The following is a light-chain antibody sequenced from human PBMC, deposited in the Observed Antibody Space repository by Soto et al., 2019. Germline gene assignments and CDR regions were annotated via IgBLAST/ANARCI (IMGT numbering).Light chain of an antibody. Sequence: EIVLTQSPGTVSLSPGERATLACRASQSVSGNYLAWYQQKPGQSPRLLIYGSSDRATGVPDRFGGSGSGTDFTLTISRVEPEDFAVYYCQQYGSSPPYTFGQGTKLEIK. CDR1: QSVSGNY. CDR2: GSS. CDR3: QQYGSSPPYT. V-gene: IGKV3-20*01. J-gene: IGKJ2*01.